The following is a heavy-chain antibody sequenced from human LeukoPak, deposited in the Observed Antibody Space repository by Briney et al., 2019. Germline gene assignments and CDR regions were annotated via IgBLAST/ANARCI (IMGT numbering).Heavy chain of an antibody. J-gene: IGHJ3*02. CDR3: ARLVDYDNSGDPDIFDI. CDR1: SGFISSYY. D-gene: IGHD3-22*01. V-gene: IGHV4-59*01. CDR2: INYSGRI. Sequence: SETLSLTCIVSSGFISSYYWSWIRQTLGKGLEWIGFINYSGRIKYNPSLQSRVSISLDTSKNHFSLQLRSVMAADTAVYYCARLVDYDNSGDPDIFDIWGQGTIVSIS.